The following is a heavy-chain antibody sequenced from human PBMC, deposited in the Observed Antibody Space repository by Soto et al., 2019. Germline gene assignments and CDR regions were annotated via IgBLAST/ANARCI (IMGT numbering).Heavy chain of an antibody. J-gene: IGHJ6*02. D-gene: IGHD2-2*01. CDR1: GFTFSSYA. Sequence: GGSLRLSCAASGFTFSSYAMHWVRQAPGKGLEWVAVISYDGSNKYYADSVKGRFTISRDNSKNTLYLQMNSLRAEDTAVYYCARDGEDIVVVPAAADYYYYYGMDVWGQGTTVTVSS. CDR2: ISYDGSNK. V-gene: IGHV3-30-3*01. CDR3: ARDGEDIVVVPAAADYYYYYGMDV.